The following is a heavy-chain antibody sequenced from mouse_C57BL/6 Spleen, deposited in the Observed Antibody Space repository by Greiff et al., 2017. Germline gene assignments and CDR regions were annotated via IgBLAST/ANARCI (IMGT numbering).Heavy chain of an antibody. CDR2: IHPNSGST. D-gene: IGHD1-1*01. V-gene: IGHV1-64*01. CDR3: AREGIFITTVVEGFAY. Sequence: QVQLQQPGAELVKPGASVKLSCKASGYTFTSYWMHWVKQRPGQGLEWIGMIHPNSGSTNYNEKFKSKATLTVDKSSSTAYMQLSILTSEDSAVYYCAREGIFITTVVEGFAYWGQGTLVTVSA. CDR1: GYTFTSYW. J-gene: IGHJ3*01.